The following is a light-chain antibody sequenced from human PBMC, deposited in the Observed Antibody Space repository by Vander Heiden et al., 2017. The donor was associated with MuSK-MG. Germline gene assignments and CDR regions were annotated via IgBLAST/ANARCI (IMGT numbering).Light chain of an antibody. CDR2: EVT. CDR3: ISYSSSTTLV. Sequence: QSALTQPASVSGSPGQSITISCTGTSSDVGGYNYVSWYQQFPGKAPRLMSYEVTNRPSGVSHRVSGSKSGNTASLTISGLQAEDEADYYCISYSSSTTLVFGGGTKVTVL. J-gene: IGLJ2*01. CDR1: SSDVGGYNY. V-gene: IGLV2-14*01.